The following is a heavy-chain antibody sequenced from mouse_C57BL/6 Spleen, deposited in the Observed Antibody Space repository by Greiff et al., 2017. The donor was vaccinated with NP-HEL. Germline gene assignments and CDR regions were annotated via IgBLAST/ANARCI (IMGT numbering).Heavy chain of an antibody. D-gene: IGHD1-1*01. CDR2: IHPNSGST. CDR3: ARGIKNYGKDFDY. Sequence: VQLQQPGAELVKPGASVKLSCKASGYTFTSYWMHWVKQRPGQGLEWIGMIHPNSGSTNYNEKFKSKATLTVDKSSSTAYMQLSSLTSEDSAVYYCARGIKNYGKDFDYWGQGTTLTVSS. CDR1: GYTFTSYW. V-gene: IGHV1-64*01. J-gene: IGHJ2*01.